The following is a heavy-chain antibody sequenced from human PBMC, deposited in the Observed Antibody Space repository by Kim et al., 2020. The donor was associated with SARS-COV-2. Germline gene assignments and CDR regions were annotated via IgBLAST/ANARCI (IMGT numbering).Heavy chain of an antibody. CDR1: GFTFSSYT. D-gene: IGHD3-10*02. Sequence: GGSLRLSCAASGFTFSSYTMNWVRQAPGKALEWVSSIGSSSSYIYYSDSVKGRFTISRDNAKNSLYLQMRSQRAEDKAVYYCAGEDVCSGRYSYYYSGM. V-gene: IGHV3-21*01. CDR3: AGEDVCSGRYSYYYSGM. J-gene: IGHJ6*01. CDR2: IGSSSSYI.